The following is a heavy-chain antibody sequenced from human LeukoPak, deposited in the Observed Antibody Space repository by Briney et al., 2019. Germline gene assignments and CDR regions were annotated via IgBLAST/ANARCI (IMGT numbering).Heavy chain of an antibody. D-gene: IGHD2-2*01. V-gene: IGHV3-48*04. CDR2: ISSSSSTI. Sequence: PGGSLRLSCEASGFIFKSYIMNWVRQAPGKGLEWISYISSSSSTIYYADSVKGRFTISRDNAKNSLYLQMNSLRAEDSSMYYCVRGVDQLPQSWFDPWGQGTLVTVSS. CDR3: VRGVDQLPQSWFDP. J-gene: IGHJ5*02. CDR1: GFIFKSYI.